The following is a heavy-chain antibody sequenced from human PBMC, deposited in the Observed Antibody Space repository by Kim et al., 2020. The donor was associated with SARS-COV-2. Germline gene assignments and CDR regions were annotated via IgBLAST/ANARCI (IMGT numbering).Heavy chain of an antibody. D-gene: IGHD3-9*01. CDR2: IWYDGSNK. CDR1: GFTFSSYA. Sequence: GGSLRLSCAASGFTFSSYAMHWVRQAPGKGLEWVAVIWYDGSNKYYADSVKGRFTISRDNSKNTLYLQMNSLRAEDTAVYYCGKGGSPTGYYIPHWGQGTLVTVSS. V-gene: IGHV3-33*06. J-gene: IGHJ4*02. CDR3: GKGGSPTGYYIPH.